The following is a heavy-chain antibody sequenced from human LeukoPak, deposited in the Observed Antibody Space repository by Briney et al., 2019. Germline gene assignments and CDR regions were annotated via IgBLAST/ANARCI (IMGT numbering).Heavy chain of an antibody. V-gene: IGHV4-34*01. Sequence: SETLSLTCAVYGGSFSGYYWSWIRQPPGKGLEWIREINHSGSTNYNPSLKSRVTISVDTSKNQFSLKLSSVTAADTAVYYCARDWVVTMVRGNPQSGDYWGQGTLVTVSS. CDR3: ARDWVVTMVRGNPQSGDY. CDR1: GGSFSGYY. CDR2: INHSGST. J-gene: IGHJ4*02. D-gene: IGHD3-10*01.